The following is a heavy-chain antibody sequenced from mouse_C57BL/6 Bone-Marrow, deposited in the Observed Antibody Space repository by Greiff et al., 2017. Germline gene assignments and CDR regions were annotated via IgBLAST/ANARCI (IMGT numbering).Heavy chain of an antibody. V-gene: IGHV6-3*01. CDR3: TGGLGRYFDY. Sequence: EVKLVESGGGLVQPGGSMKLSCVASGFTFSNYWMNWVRQSPEKGLEWVAQIRLKSDNYATNYAESVKGRFTISRDDSKSSVYLQMNKVRAEDTGIYYCTGGLGRYFDYWGQGTTLTVSS. CDR2: IRLKSDNYAT. J-gene: IGHJ2*01. D-gene: IGHD4-1*01. CDR1: GFTFSNYW.